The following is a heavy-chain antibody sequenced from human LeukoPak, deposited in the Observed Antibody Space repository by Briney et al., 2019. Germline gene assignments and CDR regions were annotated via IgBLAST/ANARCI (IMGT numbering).Heavy chain of an antibody. CDR2: IYYSGST. J-gene: IGHJ4*02. V-gene: IGHV4-59*12. CDR1: GGSISSYY. CDR3: ARSTSGSYSPFDY. Sequence: RPSETLSLTCTVSGGSISSYYWSWIRQPPGKGLEWIGYIYYSGSTYYNPSLKSRVTISVDRSKNQFSLKLSSVTAADTAVYYCARSTSGSYSPFDYWGQGTLVTVSS. D-gene: IGHD1-26*01.